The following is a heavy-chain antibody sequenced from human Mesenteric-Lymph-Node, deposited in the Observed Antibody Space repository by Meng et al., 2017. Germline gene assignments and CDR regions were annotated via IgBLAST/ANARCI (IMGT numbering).Heavy chain of an antibody. J-gene: IGHJ4*02. CDR1: GFTFSSNA. D-gene: IGHD6-19*01. CDR3: TTRGHSIGWFEY. Sequence: EVQLVESGGGLVQPGGSLGLACAASGFTFSSNAISGVRQAPGRGLGWVSTVSGRGDETFYPDSVKGRFTISRDNSKNIVYLQLKSLRAEDTAKYYCTTRGHSIGWFEYWGQGTLVTVSS. V-gene: IGHV3-23*04. CDR2: VSGRGDET.